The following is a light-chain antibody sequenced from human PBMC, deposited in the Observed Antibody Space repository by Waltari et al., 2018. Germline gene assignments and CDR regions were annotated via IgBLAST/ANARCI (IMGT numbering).Light chain of an antibody. CDR1: QTIRTTY. CDR2: GTF. J-gene: IGKJ4*01. Sequence: IVLTQSPGTLSLSPGEGATLSCRTSQTIRTTYLAWYQQKPGQAPTLLIYGTFSRATGIPDRFTGSGSGTDFSLTISSLEPEDFATYYCQQYDISPLTFGRGTKVEIK. V-gene: IGKV3-20*01. CDR3: QQYDISPLT.